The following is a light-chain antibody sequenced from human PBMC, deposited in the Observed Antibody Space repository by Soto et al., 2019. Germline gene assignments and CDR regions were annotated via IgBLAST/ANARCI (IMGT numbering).Light chain of an antibody. J-gene: IGKJ1*01. CDR2: KAS. V-gene: IGKV1-5*03. CDR3: QQYNSYST. Sequence: DIQMTQSPSTLSASVGDRVTITCRASQSISSWLAWYQQKPGKAPKRLIYKASSLESGVPSRFSGSGSGTEFTLTISSLQPEDFATYYCQQYNSYSTFGQGTKVEIK. CDR1: QSISSW.